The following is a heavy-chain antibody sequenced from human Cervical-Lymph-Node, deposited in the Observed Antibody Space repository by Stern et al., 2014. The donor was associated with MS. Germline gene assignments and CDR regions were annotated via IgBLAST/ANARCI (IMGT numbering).Heavy chain of an antibody. CDR2: ISGSGGST. J-gene: IGHJ6*02. CDR3: AKGGSIYYYGLDV. D-gene: IGHD3-3*01. CDR1: GFSFGNYA. Sequence: EMQLVESGGGLVQPGGSLRLSCAASGFSFGNYAMTWVRQAPGKGLACVSSISGSGGSTHYAESVKGRVTISRDNSKNTLYLQMNGLRAEDTAMYYCAKGGSIYYYGLDVWGQGTTVTVSS. V-gene: IGHV3-23*04.